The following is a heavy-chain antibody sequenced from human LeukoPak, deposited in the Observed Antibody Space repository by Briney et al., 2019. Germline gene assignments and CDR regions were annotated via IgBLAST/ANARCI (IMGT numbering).Heavy chain of an antibody. J-gene: IGHJ6*02. Sequence: ASVKVSCKASGYTFTGYYMHWVRQAPGQGLEWMGWINPNSGGTNYAQKFQGRVTMTTDTSISTAYMELSRLRSDDTAVYYCARDRSSSSWYEPYSYYGMDVWGRGTTVTVSS. CDR2: INPNSGGT. CDR3: ARDRSSSSWYEPYSYYGMDV. CDR1: GYTFTGYY. V-gene: IGHV1-2*02. D-gene: IGHD6-13*01.